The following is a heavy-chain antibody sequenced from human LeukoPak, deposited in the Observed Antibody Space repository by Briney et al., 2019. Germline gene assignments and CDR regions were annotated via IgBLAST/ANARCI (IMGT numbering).Heavy chain of an antibody. D-gene: IGHD4-11*01. J-gene: IGHJ4*02. CDR1: GGSISTYY. V-gene: IGHV4-59*01. CDR2: IHYSGST. CDR3: ARDYSTYYFDY. Sequence: SETLSLTCTVSGGSISTYYWSWIRQPPGKGLEWIGYIHYSGSTNYNPSLKSRVAISVDTSKNQFSLKLSSVTAADTAVYYCARDYSTYYFDYWGQGSLATVSS.